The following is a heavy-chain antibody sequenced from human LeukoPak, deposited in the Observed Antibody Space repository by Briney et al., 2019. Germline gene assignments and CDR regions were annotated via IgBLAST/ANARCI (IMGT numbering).Heavy chain of an antibody. J-gene: IGHJ3*02. V-gene: IGHV3-30*18. D-gene: IGHD6-13*01. CDR2: ISYDGSNK. CDR3: AKDYTRSWTGRGFDI. CDR1: GFTFDDYA. Sequence: PGGSLRLSCAASGFTFDDYAMHWVRQAPGKGLEWVAVISYDGSNKYYADSVKGRFTISRDNSKNTLSLQMNSLRAEDTAVYYCAKDYTRSWTGRGFDIWGQGTMVTVSS.